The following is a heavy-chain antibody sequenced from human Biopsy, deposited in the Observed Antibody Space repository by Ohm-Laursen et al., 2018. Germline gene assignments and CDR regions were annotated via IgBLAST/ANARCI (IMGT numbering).Heavy chain of an antibody. V-gene: IGHV4-4*07. Sequence: SETLSPTCTVSGGSISGHFWSWVRQPAGKGLEWIGRIYSNGNTNYNPSLKSRVSMSVDTSKNHLSLNLTSVTAADTAMYYCARDEGLLRAFDIWGQGTLGTVSS. D-gene: IGHD1-26*01. J-gene: IGHJ3*02. CDR2: IYSNGNT. CDR1: GGSISGHF. CDR3: ARDEGLLRAFDI.